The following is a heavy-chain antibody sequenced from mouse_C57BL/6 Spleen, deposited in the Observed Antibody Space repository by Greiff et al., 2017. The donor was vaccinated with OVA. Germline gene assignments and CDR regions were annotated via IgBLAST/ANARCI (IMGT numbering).Heavy chain of an antibody. J-gene: IGHJ4*01. CDR2: IDPSDSET. Sequence: QVQLQQPGAELVRPGSSVKLSCKASGYTFTSYWMHWVKQRPIQGLEWIGNIDPSDSETHYNQKFKDKATLTVDKSSSTAYMQLSSLTSEDSAVYYCARGNWGYAMDYWGQGTSVTVSS. V-gene: IGHV1-52*01. CDR1: GYTFTSYW. CDR3: ARGNWGYAMDY. D-gene: IGHD4-1*01.